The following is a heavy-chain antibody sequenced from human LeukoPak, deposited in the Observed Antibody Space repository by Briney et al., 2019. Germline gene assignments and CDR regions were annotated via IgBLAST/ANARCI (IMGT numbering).Heavy chain of an antibody. J-gene: IGHJ4*02. CDR2: IYTSGST. CDR1: GGSISSGSYC. Sequence: SETLSLTCTVSGGSISSGSYCWSWIRLPAGKGLEWIGRIYTSGSTNYNPSLKSRVTISVDTSKNQFSLKLSSVTAADTAVYYCARDDYNTQGNDYWGQGTLVTVSS. V-gene: IGHV4-61*02. D-gene: IGHD4-11*01. CDR3: ARDDYNTQGNDY.